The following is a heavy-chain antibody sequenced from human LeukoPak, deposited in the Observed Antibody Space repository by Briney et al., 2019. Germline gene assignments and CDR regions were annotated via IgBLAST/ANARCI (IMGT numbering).Heavy chain of an antibody. D-gene: IGHD7-27*01. V-gene: IGHV4-39*07. CDR3: AINWGAD. CDR2: MYYSGST. CDR1: GGSISSSSYY. J-gene: IGHJ4*02. Sequence: PSETLSLTCTVFGGSISSSSYYWGWIRQPPGKGLEWIGSMYYSGSTYYNPSLKSRVTISVDRSKNQFSLKLSSVTAADTAVYYCAINWGADWGQGTLVTVSS.